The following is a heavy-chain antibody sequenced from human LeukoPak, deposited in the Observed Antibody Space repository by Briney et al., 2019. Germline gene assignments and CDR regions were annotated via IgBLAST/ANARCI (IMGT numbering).Heavy chain of an antibody. J-gene: IGHJ4*02. V-gene: IGHV4-59*01. CDR3: ARDSSGWTVEYFDY. D-gene: IGHD6-19*01. Sequence: SETLSLTCTVSGGSISSYYWSWIRQPPGKGLGWIGYIYYSGSTNYNPSLKSRVTISVDTSKNQFSLRLSSVTAADTAVYYCARDSSGWTVEYFDYWGQGTLVTVSS. CDR1: GGSISSYY. CDR2: IYYSGST.